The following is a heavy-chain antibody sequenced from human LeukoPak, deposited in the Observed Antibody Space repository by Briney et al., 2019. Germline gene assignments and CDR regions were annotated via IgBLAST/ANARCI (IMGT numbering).Heavy chain of an antibody. D-gene: IGHD2-15*01. CDR3: AKPLGIVVVVAAGYFDY. Sequence: GGSLRLSCAASGFTFSSYAMSWVRQAPGKGLERVSAISGSGGSTYYADSVKGRFTISRDNSKNTLYLQMNSLRAEDTAVYYCAKPLGIVVVVAAGYFDYWGQGTLVTVSS. V-gene: IGHV3-23*01. CDR1: GFTFSSYA. J-gene: IGHJ4*02. CDR2: ISGSGGST.